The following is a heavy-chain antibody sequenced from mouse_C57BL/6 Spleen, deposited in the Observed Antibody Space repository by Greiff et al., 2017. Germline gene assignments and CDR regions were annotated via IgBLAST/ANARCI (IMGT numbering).Heavy chain of an antibody. Sequence: EVKLMESGPELVKPGASVKISCKASGYSFTDYNMNWVKQSNGKSLEWIGVINPNYGTTSYNQKFKGKATLTVDQSSSTAYMQLNSLTSEDSAVYYCARGGPYDYDYAMDYWGQGTSVTVSS. CDR3: ARGGPYDYDYAMDY. D-gene: IGHD2-4*01. CDR1: GYSFTDYN. J-gene: IGHJ4*01. V-gene: IGHV1-39*01. CDR2: INPNYGTT.